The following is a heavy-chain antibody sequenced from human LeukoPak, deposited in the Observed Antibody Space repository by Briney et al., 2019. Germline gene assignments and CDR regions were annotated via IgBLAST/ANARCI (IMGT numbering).Heavy chain of an antibody. D-gene: IGHD3-10*01. Sequence: PGGSLRLSCAASGFTFSSYEMNWVRQAPGKGLEWVSYISSSGSTIYYADSVKGRFTISRDNAKNSLYLQMNSLRAEVTAVYYCARDLLLWFGETPLGMDVWGQGTTVTVSS. V-gene: IGHV3-48*03. CDR1: GFTFSSYE. CDR2: ISSSGSTI. CDR3: ARDLLLWFGETPLGMDV. J-gene: IGHJ6*02.